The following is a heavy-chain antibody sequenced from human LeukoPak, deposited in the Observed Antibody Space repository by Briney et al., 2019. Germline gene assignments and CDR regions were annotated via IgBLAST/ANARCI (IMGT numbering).Heavy chain of an antibody. Sequence: SQTLSLTCTVSGGSISSGGYYWSWIRQHPGKGLEWIGYIYYSGSTYYNPSLKRRVTISVDTSKNQFSLKLSSVTAADTAVYYCARDGGQLAPYFDYWGQGTLVTVSS. J-gene: IGHJ4*02. CDR1: GGSISSGGYY. CDR3: ARDGGQLAPYFDY. CDR2: IYYSGST. D-gene: IGHD1-1*01. V-gene: IGHV4-31*03.